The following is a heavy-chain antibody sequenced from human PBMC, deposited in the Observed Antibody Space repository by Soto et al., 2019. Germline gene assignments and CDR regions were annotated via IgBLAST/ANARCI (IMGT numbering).Heavy chain of an antibody. CDR2: INSDGSST. CDR3: ARGGVGRYCSSTSCYTWVFDY. D-gene: IGHD2-2*02. CDR1: GFTFSSYW. V-gene: IGHV3-74*01. J-gene: IGHJ4*02. Sequence: EVQLVESGGGLVQPGGSLRLSCAASGFTFSSYWMHWVRQATGKGLVWVSRINSDGSSTSYADSVKGRLTISRDNAKNTPYLQMNRLRAEDTAVYYCARGGVGRYCSSTSCYTWVFDYWGQGTLVTVSS.